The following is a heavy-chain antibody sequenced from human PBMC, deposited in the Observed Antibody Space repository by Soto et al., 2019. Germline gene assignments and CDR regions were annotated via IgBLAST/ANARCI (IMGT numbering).Heavy chain of an antibody. CDR3: ARGASSGNYNFFLDY. CDR2: IWYDGTYK. D-gene: IGHD1-1*01. V-gene: IGHV3-33*01. CDR1: GFTFSHYG. Sequence: RGSLRLSCATSGFTFSHYGMHWVRQAPGKGLEWVTMIWYDGTYKYYAESVKGRFTMTRDDSKNTVSLEMNNLRVEDTAVYYCARGASSGNYNFFLDYWGQGSLVTVSS. J-gene: IGHJ4*02.